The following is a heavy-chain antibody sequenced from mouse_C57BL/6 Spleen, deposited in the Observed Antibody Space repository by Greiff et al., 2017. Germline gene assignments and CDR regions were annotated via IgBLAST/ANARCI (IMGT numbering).Heavy chain of an antibody. CDR1: GFTFSDYY. J-gene: IGHJ2*01. D-gene: IGHD1-1*01. CDR3: ARLYYYGSSYDY. CDR2: INYDGSST. Sequence: DVHLVESEGGLVQPGSSMKLSCTASGFTFSDYYMAWVRQVPEKGLEWVANINYDGSSTYYLDSLKSRFIISRDNAKNILYLQMSSLKSEDTATYYCARLYYYGSSYDYWGQGTTLTVSS. V-gene: IGHV5-16*01.